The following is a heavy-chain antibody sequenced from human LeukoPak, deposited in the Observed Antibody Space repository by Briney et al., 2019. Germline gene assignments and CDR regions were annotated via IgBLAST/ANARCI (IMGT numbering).Heavy chain of an antibody. D-gene: IGHD4-17*01. CDR2: ISWNSGSM. V-gene: IGHV3-9*01. Sequence: GGSLRLSCAASGFTFDDYAMHWVRQAPGKGLEWVSGISWNSGSMGYADSVKGRFTISRDNAKNSLYLQMNSLRAEDTALYYCAKDIGYGDYVYYYGMDVWGQGTTVTVSS. J-gene: IGHJ6*02. CDR1: GFTFDDYA. CDR3: AKDIGYGDYVYYYGMDV.